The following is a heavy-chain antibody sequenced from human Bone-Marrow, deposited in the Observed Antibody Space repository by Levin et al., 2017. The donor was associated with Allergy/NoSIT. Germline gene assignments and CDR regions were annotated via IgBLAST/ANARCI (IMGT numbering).Heavy chain of an antibody. CDR1: GGSITNYY. Sequence: TSETLSLTCTVSGGSITNYYWSWVRQVPGKGLEWIGYIYSTGSTNYNPSLKSRVTISVDTAKNEFSLKMISVTAADTAVYYCTREVVEGSGFEYWGQGTLVTVSS. CDR3: TREVVEGSGFEY. J-gene: IGHJ4*02. CDR2: IYSTGST. V-gene: IGHV4-59*01. D-gene: IGHD2-15*01.